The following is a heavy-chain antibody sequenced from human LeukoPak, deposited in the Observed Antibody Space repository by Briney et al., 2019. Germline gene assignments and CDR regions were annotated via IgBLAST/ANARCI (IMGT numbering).Heavy chain of an antibody. CDR3: AKVAYYDILTGYMYYFDY. J-gene: IGHJ4*02. CDR2: ISGSGGST. Sequence: PGGSLRLSCAVSGFTFSSYAMSWVRQAPGKGLEWVSAISGSGGSTYYADSVKGRFTISRDNSKNTLYLQMNSLRAEDTAVYYCAKVAYYDILTGYMYYFDYWGQGTLVTVSS. CDR1: GFTFSSYA. D-gene: IGHD3-9*01. V-gene: IGHV3-23*01.